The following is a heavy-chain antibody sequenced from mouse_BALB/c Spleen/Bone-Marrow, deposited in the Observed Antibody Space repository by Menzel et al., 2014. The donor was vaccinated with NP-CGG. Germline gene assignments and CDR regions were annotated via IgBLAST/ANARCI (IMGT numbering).Heavy chain of an antibody. CDR1: GFTFSSFG. J-gene: IGHJ2*01. D-gene: IGHD2-14*01. CDR2: ISSGSSTI. Sequence: EVKLVESGGGLVQPGGSRKLSCAASGFTFSSFGMHWVRQAPEKGLEWVAYISSGSSTIYYADTVTGRFTISRDNPKNTLFLEMTSLRSEDTAKDYCARRYRYDYFDYWGQGTTLTVSS. CDR3: ARRYRYDYFDY. V-gene: IGHV5-17*02.